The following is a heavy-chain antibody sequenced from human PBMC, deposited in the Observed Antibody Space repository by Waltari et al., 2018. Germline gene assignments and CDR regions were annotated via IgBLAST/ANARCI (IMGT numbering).Heavy chain of an antibody. Sequence: QVQLQESGPGLVKPSETLSLTCTVSGGSISSGYYWGWIRQPPGKGLEWIGSIYHSGSTYYNPSLKSRVTISVDTSKNQFSLKLSSVTAADTAVYYCARDVYYYDSSGYYFGWFDPWGQGTLVTVSS. V-gene: IGHV4-38-2*02. CDR1: GGSISSGYY. CDR3: ARDVYYYDSSGYYFGWFDP. J-gene: IGHJ5*02. CDR2: IYHSGST. D-gene: IGHD3-22*01.